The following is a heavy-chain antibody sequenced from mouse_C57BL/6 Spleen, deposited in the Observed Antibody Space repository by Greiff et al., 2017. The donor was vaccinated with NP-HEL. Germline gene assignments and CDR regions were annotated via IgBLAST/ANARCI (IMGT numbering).Heavy chain of an antibody. J-gene: IGHJ3*01. D-gene: IGHD4-1*01. Sequence: EVMLVESGGGLVKPGGSLKLSCAASGFTFSSYTMSWVRQTPEKRLEWVATISGGGGNTYYPDSVKGRFTISRDNAKNTLYLQMSSLRSEDTALYYCARRSETGRWFAYWGQGTLVTVSA. V-gene: IGHV5-9*01. CDR3: ARRSETGRWFAY. CDR1: GFTFSSYT. CDR2: ISGGGGNT.